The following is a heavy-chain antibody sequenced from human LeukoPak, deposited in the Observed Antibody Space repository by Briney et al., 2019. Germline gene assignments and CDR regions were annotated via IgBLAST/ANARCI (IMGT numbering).Heavy chain of an antibody. Sequence: GGSLRLSCAASGFTFSNYAMSWVRQAPGKGLEWFSAITGSGGNTYYADSVKGRFTISRDNSKNTVFLRMTTVAAEDTDVYYCAKWGDYDVLTGSYASDYWGQGTLVTVSS. CDR1: GFTFSNYA. D-gene: IGHD3-9*01. CDR2: ITGSGGNT. CDR3: AKWGDYDVLTGSYASDY. J-gene: IGHJ4*02. V-gene: IGHV3-23*01.